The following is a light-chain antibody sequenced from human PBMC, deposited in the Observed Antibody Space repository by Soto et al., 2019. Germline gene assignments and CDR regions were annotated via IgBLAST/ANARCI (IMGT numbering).Light chain of an antibody. CDR1: QNVNNW. Sequence: DIQMTQFPSCLSASVGERVAITCRASQNVNNWLAWYQHKPGKAPQLLIYDASVLETGVPSRFSGSGSGTEFTLAISGLQSDDFATYSCQQYNTYWTFGPGTKVDIK. V-gene: IGKV1-5*01. J-gene: IGKJ1*01. CDR3: QQYNTYWT. CDR2: DAS.